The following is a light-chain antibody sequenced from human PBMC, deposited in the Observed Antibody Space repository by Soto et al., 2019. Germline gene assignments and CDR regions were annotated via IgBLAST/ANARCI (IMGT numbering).Light chain of an antibody. CDR2: AAS. J-gene: IGKJ3*01. V-gene: IGKV1-39*01. CDR1: QSISTY. Sequence: DIQMPQSPSSLSASVGDRVTITCRASQSISTYLSWYQQKPGQAPKVLIYAASRLERGVPSRFSGSGSVTDFALTVSSLQPEDFATYYCQQTYDTPFSFGPGTTV. CDR3: QQTYDTPFS.